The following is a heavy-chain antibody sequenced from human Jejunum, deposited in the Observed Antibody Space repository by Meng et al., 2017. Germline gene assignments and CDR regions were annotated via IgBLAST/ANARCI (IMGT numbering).Heavy chain of an antibody. D-gene: IGHD6-13*01. CDR3: TNVHSSNSDDY. J-gene: IGHJ4*02. V-gene: IGHV3-23*01. CDR1: GFTFSNYD. CDR2: VSANGDST. Sequence: GESLKISCAASGFTFSNYDMSWVRQAPGKGLEWVSSVSANGDSTYYADSVRGRFTISRDDSKNTLYVQMNSLSVEDTAVYYCTNVHSSNSDDYWGQGTLVTVSS.